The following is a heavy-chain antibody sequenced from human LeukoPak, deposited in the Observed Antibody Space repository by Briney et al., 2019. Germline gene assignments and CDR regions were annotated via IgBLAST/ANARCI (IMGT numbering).Heavy chain of an antibody. CDR1: GFTFTSSA. J-gene: IGHJ5*02. CDR3: AAEPLLLWFGELLA. CDR2: IVVGSGNT. D-gene: IGHD3-10*01. V-gene: IGHV1-58*01. Sequence: SVQVSCKASGFTFTSSAVQWVRQARGQRLEWIGWIVVGSGNTNYAQKFQERVTITRDMSTSTAYMELSSLRSEDTAVYFCAAEPLLLWFGELLAWGQGTLVTVSS.